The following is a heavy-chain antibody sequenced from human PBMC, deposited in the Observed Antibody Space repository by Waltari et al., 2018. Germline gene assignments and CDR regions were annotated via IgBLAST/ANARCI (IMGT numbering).Heavy chain of an antibody. CDR2: IIPIFGTA. Sequence: QVQLVQSGAEVKKPGSSVKVSCKASGGTFSSYAISWVRQAPGQGLEWMGGIIPIFGTANYAQKCQGRVTITADESTSTAYMELSSLRSEDTAVYYCAIPYCSSTSCYTGDFDYWGQGTLVTVSS. D-gene: IGHD2-2*02. J-gene: IGHJ4*02. CDR3: AIPYCSSTSCYTGDFDY. CDR1: GGTFSSYA. V-gene: IGHV1-69*01.